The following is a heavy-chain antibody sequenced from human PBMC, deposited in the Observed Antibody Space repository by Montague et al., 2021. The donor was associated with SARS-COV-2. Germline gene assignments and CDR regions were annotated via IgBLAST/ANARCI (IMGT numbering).Heavy chain of an antibody. J-gene: IGHJ4*02. Sequence: SETLSLTCTVSGGSISSSSYYWGWIRHPPGKGLEWIGIIYYNGSTYYNPYLKSQVTISVDTSKNQFSLKLSSVTAADTAVYYCARGFDYWGQGTLVTVSS. CDR3: ARGFDY. CDR1: GGSISSSSYY. CDR2: IYYNGST. V-gene: IGHV4-39*07.